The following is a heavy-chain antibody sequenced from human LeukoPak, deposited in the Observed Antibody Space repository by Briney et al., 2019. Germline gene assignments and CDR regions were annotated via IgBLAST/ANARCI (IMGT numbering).Heavy chain of an antibody. D-gene: IGHD3-22*01. Sequence: GGSLRLSCAASGFTFSSYAMSWVRQAPGKGLEWVSAISGSGGSTYYADSVKGRFTISRDNSKNTLYPQMNSLRAEGTAVYYCAKDLGVTYYYDSSGYYYDYWGQGTLVTVSS. CDR2: ISGSGGST. CDR3: AKDLGVTYYYDSSGYYYDY. CDR1: GFTFSSYA. J-gene: IGHJ4*02. V-gene: IGHV3-23*01.